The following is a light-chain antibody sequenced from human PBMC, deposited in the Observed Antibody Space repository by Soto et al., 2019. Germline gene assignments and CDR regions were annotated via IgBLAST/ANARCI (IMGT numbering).Light chain of an antibody. CDR1: QSVGSY. J-gene: IGKJ1*01. Sequence: EIVLTPSPATLSLSPGERATLSCRASQSVGSYFAWYQQKPGQAPRLLIYDASNRATGIPARFSGSGSGTDFTLTISSLEPDDFAVYYCQQRGNWPVTFGQGTRVDIK. CDR3: QQRGNWPVT. V-gene: IGKV3-11*01. CDR2: DAS.